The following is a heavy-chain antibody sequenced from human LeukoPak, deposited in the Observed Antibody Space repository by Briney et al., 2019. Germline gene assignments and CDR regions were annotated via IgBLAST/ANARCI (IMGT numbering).Heavy chain of an antibody. D-gene: IGHD6-19*01. CDR2: ISGSGGYT. Sequence: GGSLRLSCAASGFTFSTYAMSWVRQAPGKGLEWVSAISGSGGYTYHADSVKGRFTISRDNSKNTLYLQMNSLRAEDTAIYYCAKVGVAGGYYWFDPWGQGTLDTVSS. J-gene: IGHJ5*02. CDR1: GFTFSTYA. V-gene: IGHV3-23*01. CDR3: AKVGVAGGYYWFDP.